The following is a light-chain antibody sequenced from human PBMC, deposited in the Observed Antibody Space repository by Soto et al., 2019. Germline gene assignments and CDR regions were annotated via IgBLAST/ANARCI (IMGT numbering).Light chain of an antibody. J-gene: IGKJ5*01. CDR2: GAS. CDR3: QHYHGWPIT. Sequence: EIVLTPSPGTLALSPCEGATLSVRASQSVSINYLAWYQQKPGQAPRLLIYGASNRATGIPARFSGSGSGTEFTLTISSLQSEDFAVYYCQHYHGWPITFGQGTRLEIK. CDR1: QSVSIN. V-gene: IGKV3-15*01.